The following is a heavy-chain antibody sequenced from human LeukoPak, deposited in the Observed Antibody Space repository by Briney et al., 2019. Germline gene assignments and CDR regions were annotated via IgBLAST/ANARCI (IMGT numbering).Heavy chain of an antibody. J-gene: IGHJ4*02. D-gene: IGHD6-19*01. CDR2: ISSSSSYI. CDR1: GFTFSSYS. V-gene: IGHV3-21*04. Sequence: GGSLRLSCAASGFTFSSYSMNWVRQAPGKGLEWVSSISSSSSYIYYADSAKGRFTISRDNAKNSLYLQMNSLRAEDTALYYCAKDEYSSGWYSIDYWGQGTLVTVSS. CDR3: AKDEYSSGWYSIDY.